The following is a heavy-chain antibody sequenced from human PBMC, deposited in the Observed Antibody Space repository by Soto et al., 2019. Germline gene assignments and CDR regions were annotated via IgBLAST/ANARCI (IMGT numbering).Heavy chain of an antibody. V-gene: IGHV6-1*01. CDR3: ARPSSGWENWFDP. D-gene: IGHD6-19*01. CDR1: GDSVSSNSAA. J-gene: IGHJ5*02. Sequence: SQTLSLTCAISGDSVSSNSAAWNWIRQSPSRGLEWLGRTYYRSKWYKDYAVSVKSRVTINPDTYKNHFSLQLSSVTPEDTAVYYCARPSSGWENWFDPWGQGTLVTVSS. CDR2: TYYRSKWYK.